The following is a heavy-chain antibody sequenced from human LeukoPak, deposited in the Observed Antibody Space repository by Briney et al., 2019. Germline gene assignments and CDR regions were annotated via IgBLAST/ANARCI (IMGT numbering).Heavy chain of an antibody. Sequence: AETLSLTCTVSGGSISSYYWSWIRQPAGKGLEWIGRIYTSGSTNYNPPLKSRATMSVAPSKTQFSLKLRSVTAADTAVYYCARDIGRIQLWSNDAFDIWGQGTMVTVSS. J-gene: IGHJ3*02. D-gene: IGHD5-18*01. CDR3: ARDIGRIQLWSNDAFDI. V-gene: IGHV4-4*07. CDR1: GGSISSYY. CDR2: IYTSGST.